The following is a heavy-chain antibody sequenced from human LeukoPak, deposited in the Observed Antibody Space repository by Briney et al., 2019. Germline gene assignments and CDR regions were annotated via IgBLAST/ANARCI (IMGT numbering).Heavy chain of an antibody. D-gene: IGHD6-13*01. V-gene: IGHV3-11*04. CDR1: GFTFSDYY. CDR2: ISSSGSTI. J-gene: IGHJ3*02. Sequence: AGGSLRLSCAASGFTFSDYYMSWIRQAPGKGLEWVSYISSSGSTIYYADSVKGRFTISRDNAKNSLYLQMNSLRAEDTAVYYCARDMGYSGMEHAFDIWGQGTMVTVSS. CDR3: ARDMGYSGMEHAFDI.